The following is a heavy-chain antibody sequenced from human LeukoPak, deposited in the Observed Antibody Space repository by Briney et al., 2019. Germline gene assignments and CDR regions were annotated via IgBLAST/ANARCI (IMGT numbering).Heavy chain of an antibody. J-gene: IGHJ4*02. Sequence: SETLSLTCTVSGGSISSSSYYWGWIRQPPGKGLEWIGSIYYSGSTYYNPSLKSRVTISVDTSKNQLSLKLSSVTAADTAVYYCATNPPLNTKKIIYSSGWYSDYWGQGTLVTVSS. CDR3: ATNPPLNTKKIIYSSGWYSDY. V-gene: IGHV4-39*01. CDR2: IYYSGST. D-gene: IGHD6-19*01. CDR1: GGSISSSSYY.